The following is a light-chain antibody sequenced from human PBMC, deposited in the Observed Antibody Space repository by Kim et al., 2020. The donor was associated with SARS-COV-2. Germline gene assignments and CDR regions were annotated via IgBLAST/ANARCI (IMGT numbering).Light chain of an antibody. CDR2: RVS. J-gene: IGKJ2*01. CDR1: QGLVYTNGDTF. CDR3: MQATHWPYT. V-gene: IGKV2-30*01. Sequence: PASISCRSRQGLVYTNGDTFLNWFHQRPGQSPRRLIYRVSDRDSGVPDRFNGSGSGTDFTLRISRVEAEDVGIYYCMQATHWPYTFGQGTKLEI.